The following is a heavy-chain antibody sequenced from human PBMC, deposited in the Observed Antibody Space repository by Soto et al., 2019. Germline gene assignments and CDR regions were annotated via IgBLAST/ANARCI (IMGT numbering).Heavy chain of an antibody. CDR3: ARGAREYYYGSGSHFGPNGMDV. V-gene: IGHV1-69*13. CDR1: GGTFSSYA. D-gene: IGHD3-10*01. J-gene: IGHJ6*02. Sequence: ASVKVSCKASGGTFSSYAISWVRQAPGQGLEWMGGIIPIFGTANYAQKFQGRVTITADESTSTAYMELSSLRSEDTAVYYCARGAREYYYGSGSHFGPNGMDVWGQGTTVTVSS. CDR2: IIPIFGTA.